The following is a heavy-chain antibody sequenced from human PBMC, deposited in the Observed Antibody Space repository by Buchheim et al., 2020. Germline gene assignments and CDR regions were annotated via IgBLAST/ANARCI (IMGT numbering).Heavy chain of an antibody. Sequence: EVQLLESGGGLVQPGGSLRLSCAASGFTFSSYAMSWVRQAPGKGLEWVSTISGSGGSTYYADSVKGRFTISRDNSKNTLYLQMNSLRAEDTAVYYCAKDLGGYSYGPTLYYYGMDVWGQGTT. V-gene: IGHV3-23*01. J-gene: IGHJ6*02. CDR3: AKDLGGYSYGPTLYYYGMDV. CDR2: ISGSGGST. D-gene: IGHD5-18*01. CDR1: GFTFSSYA.